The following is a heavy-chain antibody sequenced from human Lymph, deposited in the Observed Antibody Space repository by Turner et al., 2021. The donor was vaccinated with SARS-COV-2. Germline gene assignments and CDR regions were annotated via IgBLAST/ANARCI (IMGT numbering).Heavy chain of an antibody. CDR3: ARVWVRWWYFDL. V-gene: IGHV4-34*01. D-gene: IGHD7-27*01. CDR2: INHTGST. Sequence: QVQLQQWGAGLLKPSATLSLTCAVYGGSFSGYYWSWIRQPPGNGLEWIGEINHTGSTNYNPSLKSRVTISVDTAKNQFSLKLSSVTAADTAVYYCARVWVRWWYFDLWGRGTLVTVSS. CDR1: GGSFSGYY. J-gene: IGHJ2*01.